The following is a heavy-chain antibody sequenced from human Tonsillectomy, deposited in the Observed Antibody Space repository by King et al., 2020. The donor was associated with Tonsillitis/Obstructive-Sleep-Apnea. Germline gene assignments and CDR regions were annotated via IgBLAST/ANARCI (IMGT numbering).Heavy chain of an antibody. CDR3: ASHGISGAGKDYFDY. Sequence: QLVQSGAEVKKPGASLRISCKGSGYSFISYWITWVRQMPGKGLEWMGRIDPSDSYTNYSPSFQGHVTISSDKSINTAYLQWSSLKASDTAIYYCASHGISGAGKDYFDYRGQGTVVT. J-gene: IGHJ4*02. D-gene: IGHD6-19*01. V-gene: IGHV5-10-1*01. CDR2: IDPSDSYT. CDR1: GYSFISYW.